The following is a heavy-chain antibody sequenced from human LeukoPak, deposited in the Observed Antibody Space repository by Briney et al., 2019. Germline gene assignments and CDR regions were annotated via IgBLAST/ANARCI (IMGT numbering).Heavy chain of an antibody. Sequence: SETLSLTCTVSGGSISSSSYYWGWIRQPPGKGLEWIGSLYHSGSTYYNPSLKSRVTILVDTSKNQFSLKLSSVTAADTAVYYCARDVIIYGDRDALDIWGQGTMVTVSS. D-gene: IGHD4-17*01. CDR2: LYHSGST. V-gene: IGHV4-39*07. J-gene: IGHJ3*02. CDR1: GGSISSSSYY. CDR3: ARDVIIYGDRDALDI.